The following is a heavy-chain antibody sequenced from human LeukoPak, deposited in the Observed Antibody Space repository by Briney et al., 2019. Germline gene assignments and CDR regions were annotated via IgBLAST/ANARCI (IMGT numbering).Heavy chain of an antibody. D-gene: IGHD3-9*01. CDR1: GYTFTSYY. CDR3: ARGLTGYYNNWFGP. J-gene: IGHJ5*02. V-gene: IGHV1-46*01. CDR2: INPSGGST. Sequence: ASVKVSCKASGYTFTSYYIHWVRQAPGQGLEWMGSINPSGGSTSYAQKFLGRVTMTRGTSTSTVYMELSSLRSEDTAVFYCARGLTGYYNNWFGPWGQGTLVTVSS.